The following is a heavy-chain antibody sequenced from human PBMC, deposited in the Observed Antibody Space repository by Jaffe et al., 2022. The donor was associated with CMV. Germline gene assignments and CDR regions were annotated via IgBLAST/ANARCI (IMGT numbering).Heavy chain of an antibody. CDR2: IIPILGIA. V-gene: IGHV1-69*09. Sequence: QVQLVQSGAEVKKPGSSVKVSCKASGGTFSSYAISWVRQAPGQGLEWMGRIIPILGIANYAQKFQGRVTITADKSTSTAYMELSSLRSEDTAVYYCARSVVAAKREYYMDVWGKGTTVTVSS. CDR1: GGTFSSYA. J-gene: IGHJ6*03. CDR3: ARSVVAAKREYYMDV. D-gene: IGHD2-15*01.